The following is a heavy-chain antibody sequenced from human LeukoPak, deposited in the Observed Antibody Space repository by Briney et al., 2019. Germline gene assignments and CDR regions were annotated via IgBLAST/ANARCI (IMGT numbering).Heavy chain of an antibody. CDR3: ARVPYSGSYPNYFDY. CDR2: IIPIFGTA. CDR1: GGTFSSYA. V-gene: IGHV1-69*05. Sequence: SVKVSCKASGGTFSSYAISWVRQAPGQGLEWMGRIIPIFGTANYAQKFQGRVTITTDESTSTAYMELSSLRFEDTAVYYCARVPYSGSYPNYFDYWGQGTLVTVSS. J-gene: IGHJ4*02. D-gene: IGHD1-26*01.